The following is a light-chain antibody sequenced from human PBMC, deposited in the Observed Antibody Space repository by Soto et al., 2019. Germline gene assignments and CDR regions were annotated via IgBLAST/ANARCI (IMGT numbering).Light chain of an antibody. CDR1: QSVSSSY. J-gene: IGKJ2*01. V-gene: IGKV3-20*01. CDR3: RQYGSSPRT. CDR2: GAS. Sequence: EIVLTQSPGTLSLSPGERATLSCRASQSVSSSYLAWYQQNPGQAPRLLIYGASIRAAGIPDRFSGSGSGTAFTLTVSGLEPEDFAVYYCRQYGSSPRTFGQGTKLEIK.